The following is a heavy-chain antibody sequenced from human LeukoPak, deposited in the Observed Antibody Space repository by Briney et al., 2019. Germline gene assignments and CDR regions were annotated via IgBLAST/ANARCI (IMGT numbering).Heavy chain of an antibody. V-gene: IGHV4-39*07. CDR3: ARDDRVGAILGYMDV. D-gene: IGHD1-26*01. CDR2: IYYSGST. J-gene: IGHJ6*03. Sequence: MASETLSLTCTVSGGSISSSSYFWGWIRQPPGKGLEWIGSIYYSGSTYYNPSLKSRVTMSVDTSKNQFSLKLSSVTAADTAVYYCARDDRVGAILGYMDVWGKGTTVTVSS. CDR1: GGSISSSSYF.